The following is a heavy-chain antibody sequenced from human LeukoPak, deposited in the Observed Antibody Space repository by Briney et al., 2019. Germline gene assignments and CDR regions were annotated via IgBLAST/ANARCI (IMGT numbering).Heavy chain of an antibody. V-gene: IGHV4-59*01. CDR2: IYYSGST. CDR1: GGSISSYY. J-gene: IGHJ4*02. CDR3: ARDQRDGLD. Sequence: PSETLSLTCTVSGGSISSYYWSWIRQPPGKGLEWIGYIYYSGSTNYNPSLKSRVPISVDMSKNQFSLKLSSVTAADTAVYYCARDQRDGLDWGQGTLVTVSS. D-gene: IGHD5-24*01.